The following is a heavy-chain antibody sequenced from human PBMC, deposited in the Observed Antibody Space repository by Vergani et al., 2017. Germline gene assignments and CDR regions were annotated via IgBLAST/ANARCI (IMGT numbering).Heavy chain of an antibody. J-gene: IGHJ6*02. CDR1: GYTLTELS. Sequence: QVQLVQSGAEVKKPGASVKVSCKVSGYTLTELSMHWVRQAPGKGLEWMGGFDPEDGETIYAQKFQGRVTMTEDTSTDTAYMELRSLRSDDTAVYYCARDRMPARQLASVDGMDVWGQGTTVTVSS. D-gene: IGHD6-13*01. CDR2: FDPEDGET. V-gene: IGHV1-24*01. CDR3: ARDRMPARQLASVDGMDV.